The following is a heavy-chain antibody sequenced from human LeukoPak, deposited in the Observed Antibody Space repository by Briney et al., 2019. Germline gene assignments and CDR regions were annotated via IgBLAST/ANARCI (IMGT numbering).Heavy chain of an antibody. Sequence: GGSLRLSCAASGFTFSSYAMHWVRQAPGKGLEWVAVISYDGSNKYYADSVKGRFTISRDNSKNTLYLQMNSLRAEDTAVYYCARARYYYDSSGQYYGDAFDIWGQGTMVTVSS. CDR1: GFTFSSYA. CDR2: ISYDGSNK. CDR3: ARARYYYDSSGQYYGDAFDI. D-gene: IGHD3-22*01. V-gene: IGHV3-30-3*01. J-gene: IGHJ3*02.